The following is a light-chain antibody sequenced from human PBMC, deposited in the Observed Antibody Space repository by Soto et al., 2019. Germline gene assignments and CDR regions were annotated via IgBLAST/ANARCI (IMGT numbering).Light chain of an antibody. J-gene: IGKJ1*01. Sequence: IVLTQSKTTLSLSPGERATLSCRASQSVSSYLAWYQQKFGQAPRLLIYDASNRATGIPARFSGSGSATDFTLTISSLEPEDFAIYYCQQRYNWPLTFGQGSNVDIK. CDR1: QSVSSY. V-gene: IGKV3-11*01. CDR3: QQRYNWPLT. CDR2: DAS.